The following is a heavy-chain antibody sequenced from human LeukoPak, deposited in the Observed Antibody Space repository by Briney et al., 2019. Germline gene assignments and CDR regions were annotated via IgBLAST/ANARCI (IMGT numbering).Heavy chain of an antibody. CDR3: ARLRITMIVVVITGHYFDY. CDR1: GGSFSGYY. CDR2: INHSGST. D-gene: IGHD3-22*01. J-gene: IGHJ4*02. Sequence: SETLSLTCAVYGGSFSGYYWSWIRQPPGQGLDWIGEINHSGSTNYNPSLKSRVTISVDTSKNQFSLKLSSVTAADTAVYYCARLRITMIVVVITGHYFDYWGQGTLVTVSS. V-gene: IGHV4-34*01.